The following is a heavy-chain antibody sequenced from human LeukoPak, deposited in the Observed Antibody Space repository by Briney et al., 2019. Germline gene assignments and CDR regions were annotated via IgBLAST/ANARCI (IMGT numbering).Heavy chain of an antibody. CDR2: INPSGGST. V-gene: IGHV1-46*01. Sequence: ASVKVSCKASGYTFTSYYMHWVRQAPGQGLEWMGIINPSGGSTSYAQKFQGRVTMTRDTSTSTVYMELSSLRSDDTAVYYCARDYIVVVPAAIVNWFDPWGQGTLVTVSS. CDR3: ARDYIVVVPAAIVNWFDP. CDR1: GYTFTSYY. D-gene: IGHD2-2*01. J-gene: IGHJ5*02.